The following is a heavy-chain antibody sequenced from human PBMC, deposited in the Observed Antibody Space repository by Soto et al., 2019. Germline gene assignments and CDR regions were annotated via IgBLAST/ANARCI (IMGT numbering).Heavy chain of an antibody. CDR2: TSSCGYI. CDR1: GFNFNSYT. J-gene: IGHJ6*02. CDR3: ARDCSGGSCYPGMDV. V-gene: IGHV3-21*01. Sequence: GGSLRLSCAAYGFNFNSYTINWVRQAPGKRLEWLSSTSSCGYIFSTGSMRGRFTISRDDAKNSGYLQINGLGAEDTAVYFCARDCSGGSCYPGMDVWGQGTTVTVSS. D-gene: IGHD2-15*01.